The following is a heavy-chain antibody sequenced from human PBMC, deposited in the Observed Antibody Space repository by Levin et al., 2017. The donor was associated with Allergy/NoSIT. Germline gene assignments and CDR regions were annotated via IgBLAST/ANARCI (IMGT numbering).Heavy chain of an antibody. CDR3: ARGQAGKIDY. V-gene: IGHV4-31*03. J-gene: IGHJ4*02. Sequence: SQTLSLTCTVSGGSIRSGGYYWSWIRQHPGKGLEWIGYIYYSGSTYYNPSLKSRVTISVDTSKNQFSLKLSSVTAADTAVYYCARGQAGKIDYWGQGTLVTVSS. CDR2: IYYSGST. D-gene: IGHD6-25*01. CDR1: GGSIRSGGYY.